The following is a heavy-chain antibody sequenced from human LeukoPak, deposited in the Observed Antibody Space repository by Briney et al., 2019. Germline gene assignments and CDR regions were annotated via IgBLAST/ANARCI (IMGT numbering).Heavy chain of an antibody. Sequence: ASVKVSCKSSVGTFSSYAISWVRQAPGQGLEWMGGIIPIFGTANYAQKFQGRVTITADKSTSTAYMELSSLRSEDTAVYYCATYSKDYYYYYMDVWGKGTTVTVSS. CDR1: VGTFSSYA. J-gene: IGHJ6*03. D-gene: IGHD6-13*01. V-gene: IGHV1-69*06. CDR3: ATYSKDYYYYYMDV. CDR2: IIPIFGTA.